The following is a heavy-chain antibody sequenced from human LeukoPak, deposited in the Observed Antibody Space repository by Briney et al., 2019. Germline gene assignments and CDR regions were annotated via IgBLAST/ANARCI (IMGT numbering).Heavy chain of an antibody. CDR1: GFTFSSYW. Sequence: GGSLRLSCAASGFTFSSYWMSWVRQAPGKGLEWVANIKQDGSEKYYVDSVKGRFTISRDNAKNSLYLQMNSLRAEDTAVYYCARVGPSGWYRGDYFDYWGQGTLVTVSS. V-gene: IGHV3-7*05. D-gene: IGHD6-19*01. CDR3: ARVGPSGWYRGDYFDY. CDR2: IKQDGSEK. J-gene: IGHJ4*02.